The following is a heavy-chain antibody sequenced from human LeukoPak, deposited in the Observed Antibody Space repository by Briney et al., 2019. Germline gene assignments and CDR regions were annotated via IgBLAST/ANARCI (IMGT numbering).Heavy chain of an antibody. CDR3: ARGGYYDSSGYYSRSDY. Sequence: SETLSLTCAVYGVSFSGYYWSWIRQPPGKGLEWIGEINHSGSTNYNPSLKSRVTISVDTSKNQFSLKLSSVTAADTAVYYCARGGYYDSSGYYSRSDYWGQGTLVTVSS. J-gene: IGHJ4*02. CDR1: GVSFSGYY. CDR2: INHSGST. D-gene: IGHD3-22*01. V-gene: IGHV4-34*01.